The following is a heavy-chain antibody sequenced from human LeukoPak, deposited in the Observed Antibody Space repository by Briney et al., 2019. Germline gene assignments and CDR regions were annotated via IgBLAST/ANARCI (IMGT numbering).Heavy chain of an antibody. J-gene: IGHJ4*02. Sequence: SETLSLTCTVSGGSISSYYWSWIRQPPGKGLEWIGYIYYSGSTNYNPSLKSRVTISVGTSKNQFSLKLSSVTAADTAVYYCARAYSYGRDYWGQGTLVTVSS. CDR1: GGSISSYY. CDR2: IYYSGST. CDR3: ARAYSYGRDY. D-gene: IGHD5-18*01. V-gene: IGHV4-59*01.